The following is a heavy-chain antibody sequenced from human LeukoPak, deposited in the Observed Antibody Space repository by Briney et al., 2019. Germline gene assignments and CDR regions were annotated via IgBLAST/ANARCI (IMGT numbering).Heavy chain of an antibody. Sequence: SETLSLTCTVSGGSISSSSYYWGWIRQPPGKGLEWIGSIYYSGSTYYNPSLKSRVTISVDTSKNQFSLKLSSVTAADTAVYYCARGLKNAFDIWDQGTMVTVSS. CDR3: ARGLKNAFDI. V-gene: IGHV4-39*07. CDR2: IYYSGST. CDR1: GGSISSSSYY. J-gene: IGHJ3*02.